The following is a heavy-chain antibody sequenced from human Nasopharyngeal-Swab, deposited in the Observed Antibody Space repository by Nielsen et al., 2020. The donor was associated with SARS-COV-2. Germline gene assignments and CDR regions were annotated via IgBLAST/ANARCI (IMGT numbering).Heavy chain of an antibody. V-gene: IGHV3-11*04. Sequence: SCAASGFTFSDYYMSWIRQAPGKGLEWVSYISSSGSTIYYADSVKGRFTISRDNAKNSLYLQMNSLRAEDTAVYYCARDLKWEPTSRYYYYGMDVWGQGTTVTVSS. J-gene: IGHJ6*02. CDR2: ISSSGSTI. CDR3: ARDLKWEPTSRYYYYGMDV. CDR1: GFTFSDYY. D-gene: IGHD1-26*01.